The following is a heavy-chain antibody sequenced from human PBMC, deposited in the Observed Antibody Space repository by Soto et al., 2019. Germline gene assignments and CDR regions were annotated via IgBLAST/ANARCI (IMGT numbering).Heavy chain of an antibody. V-gene: IGHV3-23*01. D-gene: IGHD5-12*01. Sequence: PGGSLRLSCAASGFTFSSYAMSWVRQAPGKGLEWVSAISGSGGSTYYGDSVKGRVTISRDNFGDTAYLQMNGLRPEDTAVYYCASGEGRNGHDTRFDYWGQGTLVTVSS. CDR1: GFTFSSYA. CDR3: ASGEGRNGHDTRFDY. CDR2: ISGSGGST. J-gene: IGHJ4*02.